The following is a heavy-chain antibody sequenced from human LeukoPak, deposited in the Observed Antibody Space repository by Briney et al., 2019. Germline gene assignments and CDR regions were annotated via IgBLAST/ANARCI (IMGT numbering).Heavy chain of an antibody. CDR1: GFTFDDYA. D-gene: IGHD3-10*01. CDR2: ISGSGGST. J-gene: IGHJ4*02. V-gene: IGHV3-23*01. Sequence: PGGSLRLSCAASGFTFDDYAMHWVRQAPGKGLEWVSAISGSGGSTYYADSVKGRFTISRDNSKNTLYLQMNSLRAEDTAVYYCAKCGYGSGSYYQIDYWGQGTLVTVSS. CDR3: AKCGYGSGSYYQIDY.